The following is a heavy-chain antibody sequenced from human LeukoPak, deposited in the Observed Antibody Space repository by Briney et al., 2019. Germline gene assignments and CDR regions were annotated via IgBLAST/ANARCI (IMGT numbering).Heavy chain of an antibody. D-gene: IGHD2-2*01. CDR1: GFAFSDYY. J-gene: IGHJ4*02. Sequence: GGSLRLSCAASGFAFSDYYMSWIRQAPGKGLEWVSYISSSGSTIYYADSVKGRFTISRDNAKNSLYLQMNSLRAEDTAVYYCARVKYQLLMGPFDYWGQGTLVTVSS. CDR3: ARVKYQLLMGPFDY. CDR2: ISSSGSTI. V-gene: IGHV3-11*04.